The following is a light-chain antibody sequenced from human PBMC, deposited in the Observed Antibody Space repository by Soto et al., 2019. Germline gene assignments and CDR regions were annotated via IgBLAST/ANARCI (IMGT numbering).Light chain of an antibody. CDR3: CSYAGSYTWV. CDR2: EVS. Sequence: QSVLTQPASVSGSPGQSITISCTGTSSDVGSYNFVSLYQRHPGKAPKLLIYEVSQRPSGVSNRFSGSKSGNTASLTISGLQAEDEADYYCCSYAGSYTWVFRGGTKLTVL. V-gene: IGLV2-23*02. J-gene: IGLJ3*02. CDR1: SSDVGSYNF.